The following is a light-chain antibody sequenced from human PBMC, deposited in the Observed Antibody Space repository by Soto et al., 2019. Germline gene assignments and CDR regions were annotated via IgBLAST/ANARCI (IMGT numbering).Light chain of an antibody. Sequence: EIVMTQSPATLSVSPGERATLSCRASQSVSSNLAWYQQKPGQANRPLIYGASTRATGIPARFSGSGSGTEFTLTIGSLQSEDFAVCYGPPHNNWPPELTFGGGTKVEIK. CDR1: QSVSSN. CDR2: GAS. J-gene: IGKJ4*01. V-gene: IGKV3-15*01. CDR3: PPHNNWPPELT.